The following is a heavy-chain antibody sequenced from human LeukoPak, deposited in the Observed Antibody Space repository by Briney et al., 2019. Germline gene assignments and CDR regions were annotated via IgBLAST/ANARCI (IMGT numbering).Heavy chain of an antibody. CDR2: IRYDGSNK. Sequence: PGGSLRLSCAASGFTFSSYGMHWVRQAPGKGLEWVAFIRYDGSNKYYADSVKGRFTISRDNSKNTLYLQMNSLRAEDTAVYYCAKAAIAAAFYYFVYWGQGTLVTVSS. J-gene: IGHJ4*02. CDR1: GFTFSSYG. D-gene: IGHD6-13*01. V-gene: IGHV3-30*02. CDR3: AKAAIAAAFYYFVY.